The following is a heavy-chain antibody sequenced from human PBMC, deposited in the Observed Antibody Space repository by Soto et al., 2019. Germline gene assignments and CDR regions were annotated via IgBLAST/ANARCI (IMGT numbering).Heavy chain of an antibody. J-gene: IGHJ4*02. CDR2: INHSGST. V-gene: IGHV4-34*01. D-gene: IGHD3-9*01. Sequence: SETLSLTCAVYGGSFSDYSWTWIRQPPGKGLEWIGEINHSGSTYYNPSLKSRVTISVDTSKNQFSLKLSSVTAADTAVYYCARPAYYDILTGYQFDYWGQGTLVTVSS. CDR1: GGSFSDYS. CDR3: ARPAYYDILTGYQFDY.